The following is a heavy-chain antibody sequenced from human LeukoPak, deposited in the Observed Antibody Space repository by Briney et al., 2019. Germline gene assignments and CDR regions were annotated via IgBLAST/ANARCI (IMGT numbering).Heavy chain of an antibody. CDR3: ARDRETTDPFDY. Sequence: ASVKVSCKTSGYSFTSYGLHWVRQAPGQGLEWMGWISNYNDNTNYAQKFQDRVTMTTDTSTSTAYMEVRSLRSDDTAVYYCARDRETTDPFDYWGQGTLVTVSS. CDR1: GYSFTSYG. J-gene: IGHJ4*02. CDR2: ISNYNDNT. V-gene: IGHV1-18*01. D-gene: IGHD4-17*01.